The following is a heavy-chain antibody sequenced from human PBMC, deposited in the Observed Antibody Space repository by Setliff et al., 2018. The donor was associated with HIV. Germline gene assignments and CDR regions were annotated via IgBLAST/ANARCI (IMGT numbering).Heavy chain of an antibody. J-gene: IGHJ4*02. D-gene: IGHD6-19*01. V-gene: IGHV4-34*01. Sequence: PSETLSLTCTVSGDSFNFNYYYWNWIRQPPGKGLEWIGEINHSGSTNYNPSLKSRVTISVDTSKNQFSLKLNSVTAADTAVYYCARDLSSSAWSEGLYYFDSWGRGTLVTVSS. CDR2: INHSGST. CDR1: GDSFNFNYYY. CDR3: ARDLSSSAWSEGLYYFDS.